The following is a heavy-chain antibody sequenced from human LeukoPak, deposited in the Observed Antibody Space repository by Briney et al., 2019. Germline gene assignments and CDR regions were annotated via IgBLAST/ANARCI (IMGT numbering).Heavy chain of an antibody. Sequence: GGSLRLSCAASGFTFDDYAMHWVRQAPGKGLEWVSGISWNSGSIGCADSVKGRFTISRDNAKNSLYLQMNSLRAEDTALYYCAKDRLYYDSSGYDFDYWGQGTLVTVSS. CDR1: GFTFDDYA. CDR3: AKDRLYYDSSGYDFDY. J-gene: IGHJ4*02. CDR2: ISWNSGSI. V-gene: IGHV3-9*01. D-gene: IGHD3-22*01.